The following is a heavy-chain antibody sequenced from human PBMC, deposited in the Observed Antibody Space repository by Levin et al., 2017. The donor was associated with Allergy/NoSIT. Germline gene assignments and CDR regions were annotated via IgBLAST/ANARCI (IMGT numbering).Heavy chain of an antibody. CDR3: ARRGMAVAGIPAEVRFWFDP. CDR2: INHSGST. D-gene: IGHD6-19*01. J-gene: IGHJ5*02. V-gene: IGHV4-34*01. Sequence: SETLSLTCAVYGGSFSGYYWSWIRQPPGKGLEWIGEINHSGSTNYNPSLKSRVTISVDTSKNQFSLKLSSVTAADTAVYYCARRGMAVAGIPAEVRFWFDPWGQGTLVTVSS. CDR1: GGSFSGYY.